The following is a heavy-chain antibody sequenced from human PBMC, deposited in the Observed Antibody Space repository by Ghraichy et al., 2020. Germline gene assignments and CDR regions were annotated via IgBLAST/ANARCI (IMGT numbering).Heavy chain of an antibody. CDR1: GFTFSSYN. J-gene: IGHJ4*02. CDR3: ARVVSHYYGSGSHPYDY. Sequence: GGSLRLSCAASGFTFSSYNMNLVRQAPGKGLEWVSYISSSRTNIYYADSVKGRFTISRDNAKSSLFLQMNSLKVEDTAVYYCARVVSHYYGSGSHPYDYWGQGTLVTVSS. V-gene: IGHV3-48*01. CDR2: ISSSRTNI. D-gene: IGHD3-10*01.